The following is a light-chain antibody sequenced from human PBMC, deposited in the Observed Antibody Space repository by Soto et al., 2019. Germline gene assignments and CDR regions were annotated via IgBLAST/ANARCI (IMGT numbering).Light chain of an antibody. V-gene: IGLV7-43*01. CDR2: KKS. J-gene: IGLJ1*01. CDR3: LLFYGGVHV. Sequence: QAVVTQEPSLTVSPGGTVTLTCAASTGAVTSAYYPNWIQQKAGQPPRALIYKKSSRHSWTPGRFSGSLLWGKAALTLSGVQPEDEAEYYCLLFYGGVHVFGDGTKVTVL. CDR1: TGAVTSAYY.